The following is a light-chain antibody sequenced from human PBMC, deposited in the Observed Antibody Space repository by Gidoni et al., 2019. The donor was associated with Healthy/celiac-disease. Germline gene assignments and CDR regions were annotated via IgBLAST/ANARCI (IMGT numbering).Light chain of an antibody. Sequence: EIVLTQSPATLSLSPGERATLSCRASQRVSSYLAWYQQKPGQAPRLLIHDASNRATGIPARFSGSGSGTDFTLTISSLEPEDFAVYYCQQRSNLWTFGQGTKVEIK. CDR1: QRVSSY. CDR3: QQRSNLWT. CDR2: DAS. J-gene: IGKJ1*01. V-gene: IGKV3-11*01.